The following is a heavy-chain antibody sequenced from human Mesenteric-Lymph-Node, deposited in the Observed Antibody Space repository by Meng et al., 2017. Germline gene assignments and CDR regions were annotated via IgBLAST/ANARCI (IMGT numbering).Heavy chain of an antibody. J-gene: IGHJ3*02. V-gene: IGHV1-69*13. D-gene: IGHD3-10*01. CDR1: GGTFSSYA. Sequence: SVKVSCKASGGTFSSYAISWVRQAPGQGLEWMGGIIPIFGTANYAQKFQGRVTITADESTSTAYMELSSLRSEDTAVYYCARDHDPVWFGEPNDAFDIWGQGTMVTVSS. CDR3: ARDHDPVWFGEPNDAFDI. CDR2: IIPIFGTA.